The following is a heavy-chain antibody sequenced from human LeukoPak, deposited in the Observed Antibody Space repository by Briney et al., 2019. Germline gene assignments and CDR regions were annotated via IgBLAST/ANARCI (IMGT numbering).Heavy chain of an antibody. Sequence: ASVKVSCKASGYTFSNYDIHWLRQAPGQGLEWMGIVNPSGDSTNYAQNFQGRVTMTGDTSTSTVYMELSSLRSEDTAVYYCARVRDGYNDAYDIWGQGTMVTVTS. CDR2: VNPSGDST. CDR1: GYTFSNYD. V-gene: IGHV1-46*01. CDR3: ARVRDGYNDAYDI. D-gene: IGHD5-24*01. J-gene: IGHJ3*02.